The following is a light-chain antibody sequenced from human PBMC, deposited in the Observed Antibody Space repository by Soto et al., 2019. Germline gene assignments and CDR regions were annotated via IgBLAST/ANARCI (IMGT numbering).Light chain of an antibody. Sequence: DMQMTQSPSSLSASVGDRVTITCRPSQTIDNYLNWYQHKPGKAPKLLIYGASTLQSGVSSRFTGSASGTDFTLTIDNLQAEDFVTYYCQQTYTILFAFGQGTKLEI. V-gene: IGKV1-39*01. CDR1: QTIDNY. J-gene: IGKJ2*01. CDR3: QQTYTILFA. CDR2: GAS.